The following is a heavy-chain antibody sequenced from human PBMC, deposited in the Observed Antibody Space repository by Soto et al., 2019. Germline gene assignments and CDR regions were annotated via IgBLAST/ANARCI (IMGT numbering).Heavy chain of an antibody. Sequence: SVSNAWMNWVRQAPGKGLEWVGRIKSKTDGGTTDYAAPVKGRFTISRDDSKNTLYLQMNSLKTEDTAVYYCTTEGDYYDYGMDVWCQGTTVTVSS. CDR2: IKSKTDGGTT. CDR1: SVSNAW. V-gene: IGHV3-15*07. J-gene: IGHJ6*02. CDR3: TTEGDYYDYGMDV.